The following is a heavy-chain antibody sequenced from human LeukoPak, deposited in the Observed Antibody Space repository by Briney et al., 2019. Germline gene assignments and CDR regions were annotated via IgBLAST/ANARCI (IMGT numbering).Heavy chain of an antibody. J-gene: IGHJ2*01. V-gene: IGHV3-48*01. CDR1: GFIFSSYS. Sequence: GGSLRLSCAASGFIFSSYSMNWVRQAPGKGLEWVSYISSSSSTIYYADSVKGRFTISRDNAKNSLYLQLNSLRAEDTAVYYCAGSDTIGYLPREWDYWYFDRWGRGTLVTVSS. D-gene: IGHD3-22*01. CDR2: ISSSSSTI. CDR3: AGSDTIGYLPREWDYWYFDR.